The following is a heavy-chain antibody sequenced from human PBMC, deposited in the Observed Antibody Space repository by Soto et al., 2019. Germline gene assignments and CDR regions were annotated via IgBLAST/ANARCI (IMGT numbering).Heavy chain of an antibody. CDR2: ISSSSSYI. V-gene: IGHV3-21*01. D-gene: IGHD1-26*01. CDR3: ARGGGSGSYYGAFDI. Sequence: EVQLVESGGGLVQPGGSLRLSCAASGFTFSSYSMNWVRQAPGKGLEWVSSISSSSSYIYYADSVKGRFTISRDNAKNSLYLQMNSLRAEDTAVYYCARGGGSGSYYGAFDIWGQGTMVTVSS. J-gene: IGHJ3*02. CDR1: GFTFSSYS.